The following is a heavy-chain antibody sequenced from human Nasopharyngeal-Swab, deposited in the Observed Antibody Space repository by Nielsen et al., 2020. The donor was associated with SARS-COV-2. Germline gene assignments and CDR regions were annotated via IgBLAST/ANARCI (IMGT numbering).Heavy chain of an antibody. J-gene: IGHJ4*02. D-gene: IGHD3-16*01. V-gene: IGHV3-21*01. CDR1: GFTFSSYS. CDR2: ISSSSSYI. Sequence: GESLKISCAASGFTFSSYSMNWVRQAPGKGLEWVSSISSSSSYIYYADSVKGRFTISRDNAKNSLYLQMNSLRAEDTAVYYCARPAGGDFAPLGFDYWGQGTLVTVSS. CDR3: ARPAGGDFAPLGFDY.